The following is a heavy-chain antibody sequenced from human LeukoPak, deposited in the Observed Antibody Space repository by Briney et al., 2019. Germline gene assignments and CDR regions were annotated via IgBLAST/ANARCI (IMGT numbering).Heavy chain of an antibody. D-gene: IGHD3-22*01. V-gene: IGHV3-11*01. CDR1: GFTFSDYY. CDR3: AKEIHYYDSSDKPHY. Sequence: GGSLRLSCAASGFTFSDYYMSWIRQAPGKGLEWVSYISNSGSTIYYADSVKGRFTISRDNSKNTLYLQMNSLRAEDTAVYYCAKEIHYYDSSDKPHYWGQGTLVTVSS. CDR2: ISNSGSTI. J-gene: IGHJ4*02.